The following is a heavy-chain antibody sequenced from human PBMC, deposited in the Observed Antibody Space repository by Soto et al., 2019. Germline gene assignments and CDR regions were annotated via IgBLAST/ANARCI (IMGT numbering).Heavy chain of an antibody. V-gene: IGHV1-8*01. J-gene: IGHJ4*02. Sequence: GASVKVSCKASGYTFTSYDINWVRQATGQGLEWMGWVNPNSGNTGYAQKFQGWVTMTRDTSISTVYMELSRLRSDDTAVYYCARVSPAVAGTVFDYWGQGTLVTVSS. D-gene: IGHD6-19*01. CDR1: GYTFTSYD. CDR2: VNPNSGNT. CDR3: ARVSPAVAGTVFDY.